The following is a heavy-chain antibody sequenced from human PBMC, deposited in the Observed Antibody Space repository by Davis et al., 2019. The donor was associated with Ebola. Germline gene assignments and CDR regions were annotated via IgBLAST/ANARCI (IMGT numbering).Heavy chain of an antibody. D-gene: IGHD3-22*01. CDR3: SRNFFDSSASGN. V-gene: IGHV3-33*01. J-gene: IGHJ4*02. CDR2: IWFDGDTK. Sequence: GESLKISCTASGFTFSKYGMHWVRQAPGKGLEWVAIIWFDGDTKYYVDSVKGRFTISRDNYKNMVFLQMNSLRAEDTAVYYCSRNFFDSSASGNWGQGTLVTVSS. CDR1: GFTFSKYG.